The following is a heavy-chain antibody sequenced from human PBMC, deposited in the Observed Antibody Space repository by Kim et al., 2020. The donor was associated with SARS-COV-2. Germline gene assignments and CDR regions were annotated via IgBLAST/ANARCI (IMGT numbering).Heavy chain of an antibody. V-gene: IGHV7-4-1*02. CDR2: INTNTGRP. D-gene: IGHD3-10*01. J-gene: IGHJ5*02. CDR3: TREQSPTGTGWLDP. Sequence: ASVKVSCKASGYTFTHYAINWVRQAPGQGLEWMGKINTNTGRPTYARGFTGRFVFSLDTSLNTAYLEIRNLKAEDTAMFFCTREQSPTGTGWLDPWGQGTLVTVSS. CDR1: GYTFTHYA.